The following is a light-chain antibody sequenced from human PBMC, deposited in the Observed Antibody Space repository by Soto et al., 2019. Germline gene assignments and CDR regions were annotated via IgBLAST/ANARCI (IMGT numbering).Light chain of an antibody. J-gene: IGLJ2*01. CDR1: SSDVGGYNY. V-gene: IGLV1-47*01. CDR3: AAWDDSLSAYVI. CDR2: RNN. Sequence: QSALTQPPSASGSPGQSVAISCTGTSSDVGGYNYVSWYQQLPGTAPKLLIYRNNQRPSGVPDRFSGSKSGTSASLAISGLRSEDEADYYCAAWDDSLSAYVIFGGGTKVTVL.